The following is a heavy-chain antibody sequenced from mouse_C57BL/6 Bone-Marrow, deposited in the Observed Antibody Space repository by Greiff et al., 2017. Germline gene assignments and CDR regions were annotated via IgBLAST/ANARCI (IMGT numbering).Heavy chain of an antibody. J-gene: IGHJ3*01. CDR3: AGGGNLAWFAY. CDR2: IYPGSGST. V-gene: IGHV1-55*01. CDR1: GYTFTSYW. Sequence: LVESGAELVKPGASVKMSCKASGYTFTSYWITWVKQRPGQGLEWIGDIYPGSGSTNYNEKFKSKATLTVDTSSSTAYMQLSSLTSEDSAVYYCAGGGNLAWFAYWGQGTLVTVSA. D-gene: IGHD2-1*01.